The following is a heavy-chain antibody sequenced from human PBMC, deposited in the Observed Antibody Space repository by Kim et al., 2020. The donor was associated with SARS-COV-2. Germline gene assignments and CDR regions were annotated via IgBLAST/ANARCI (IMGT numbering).Heavy chain of an antibody. V-gene: IGHV4-34*01. CDR3: ARGRFFRGSGRVTYNWFDP. J-gene: IGHJ5*02. CDR1: GGSFSGYY. D-gene: IGHD3-10*01. CDR2: INHSGST. Sequence: SETLSLTCAVYGGSFSGYYWSWIRQPPGKGLEWIGEINHSGSTNYNPSLKSRVTISVDTSKNQFSLKLSSVTAADTAVYYCARGRFFRGSGRVTYNWFDPWGQGTLVTVSS.